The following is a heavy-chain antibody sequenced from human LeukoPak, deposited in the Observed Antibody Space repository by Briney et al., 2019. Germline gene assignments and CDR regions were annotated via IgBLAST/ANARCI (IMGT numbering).Heavy chain of an antibody. V-gene: IGHV3-74*01. CDR3: ARSPYGGYGDN. CDR2: ISGDGSST. Sequence: PGGSLRLSCAASGFTFSNHWMHWVRQAPGKGLVWVSRISGDGSSTRYADSVKGRFTISRDNARNTLYLQMNSLRAEDTAVYYCARSPYGGYGDNWGQGTLVTVSS. D-gene: IGHD4-17*01. CDR1: GFTFSNHW. J-gene: IGHJ4*02.